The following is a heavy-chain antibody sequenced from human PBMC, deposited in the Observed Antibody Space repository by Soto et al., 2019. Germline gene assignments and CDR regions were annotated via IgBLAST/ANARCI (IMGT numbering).Heavy chain of an antibody. J-gene: IGHJ4*02. CDR1: VGSFSDNY. CDR2: INHGGST. CDR3: ARGHFGGGGCFDN. Sequence: QVQLQQWGAGLLKPSETLSLTCAVNVGSFSDNYWIWIRQPPGKGLEWVGEINHGGSTNYNPSLKSRVTISADTSKIQFSLKLSSVTAADTAVYYCARGHFGGGGCFDNWGQGTLVTVSS. D-gene: IGHD3-10*01. V-gene: IGHV4-34*01.